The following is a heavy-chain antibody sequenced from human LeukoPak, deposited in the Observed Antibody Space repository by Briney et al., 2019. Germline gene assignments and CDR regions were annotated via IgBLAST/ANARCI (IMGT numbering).Heavy chain of an antibody. CDR1: GYTFTSYD. D-gene: IGHD1-26*01. Sequence: ASVKVSCKASGYTFTSYDINWVRQATGQGLEWMGWMNPNSGNTGYAQKFQGRATMTRNTSISTVYMELSSLRSEDTAVYYCARAPEWGKANYYYYMDVWGKGTTVTVSS. J-gene: IGHJ6*03. V-gene: IGHV1-8*01. CDR2: MNPNSGNT. CDR3: ARAPEWGKANYYYYMDV.